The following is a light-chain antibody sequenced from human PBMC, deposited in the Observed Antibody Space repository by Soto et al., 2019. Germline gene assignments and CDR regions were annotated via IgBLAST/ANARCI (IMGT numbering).Light chain of an antibody. V-gene: IGLV2-14*01. J-gene: IGLJ1*01. CDR1: SSDIGIYKY. CDR2: EVT. Sequence: QSALTQPASVSGPPGQSIAISCTGSSSDIGIYKYVSWYQQHPGKVPKLIIYEVTNRPSGVSNRFSGSKSGNTASLTISGLQAEDEADYYCSSYTTSSTRVFGTGTKLTVL. CDR3: SSYTTSSTRV.